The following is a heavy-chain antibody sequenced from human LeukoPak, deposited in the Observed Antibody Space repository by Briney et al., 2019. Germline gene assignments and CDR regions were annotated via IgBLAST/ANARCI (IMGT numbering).Heavy chain of an antibody. Sequence: PGASVKVSCTASGYTFTSYGISWVRQAPGQGLEWMGWISAYNGNTNYAQKLQGRVTMTTDTSTSTAYMELRSLRSDDTAVYYCARAYPRYNWNDGGSWFDPWGQGTLVTVSS. J-gene: IGHJ5*02. D-gene: IGHD1-20*01. V-gene: IGHV1-18*01. CDR1: GYTFTSYG. CDR3: ARAYPRYNWNDGGSWFDP. CDR2: ISAYNGNT.